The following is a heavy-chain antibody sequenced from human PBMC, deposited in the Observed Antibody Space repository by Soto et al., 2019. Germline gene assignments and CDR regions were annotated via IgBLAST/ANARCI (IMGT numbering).Heavy chain of an antibody. D-gene: IGHD3-22*01. V-gene: IGHV1-2*02. Sequence: ASVKVSCKASGYTFTGYYMHWVRQAPGQGPEWMGWINPNSGGTNYAQKFQGRVTMTRDTSISTAYMELSRLRSDDTAVYYCARDPHYYDSSGSSTGAIDYWGQGTLVTVSS. CDR1: GYTFTGYY. CDR2: INPNSGGT. J-gene: IGHJ4*02. CDR3: ARDPHYYDSSGSSTGAIDY.